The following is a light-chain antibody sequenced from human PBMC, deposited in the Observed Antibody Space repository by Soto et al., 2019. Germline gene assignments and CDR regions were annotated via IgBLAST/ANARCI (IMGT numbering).Light chain of an antibody. CDR3: CSYAGRYTYV. Sequence: QSALTQPRSVSGSPGQSVTISCTGTSSDVGGYNYVSWYQQNPGKAPKLMIYDVSKRPSGVSDRFSGSKSGNTASLTISGLQTEDEADYYCCSYAGRYTYVFGTGTKVTVL. V-gene: IGLV2-11*01. J-gene: IGLJ1*01. CDR2: DVS. CDR1: SSDVGGYNY.